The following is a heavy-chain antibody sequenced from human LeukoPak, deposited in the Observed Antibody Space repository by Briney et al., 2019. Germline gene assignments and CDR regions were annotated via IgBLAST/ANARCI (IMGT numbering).Heavy chain of an antibody. Sequence: GGSLRLFCAASGFTLSSYSMNWVRQAPGKGLEWISYINSDIYSNTIYYADTVKGRFTISRDNGKNSLYLQMNSLRDEDTAVYYCTRDPNALDYWGQGTLVTVSS. CDR3: TRDPNALDY. V-gene: IGHV3-48*02. CDR1: GFTLSSYS. CDR2: INSDIYSNTI. J-gene: IGHJ4*02.